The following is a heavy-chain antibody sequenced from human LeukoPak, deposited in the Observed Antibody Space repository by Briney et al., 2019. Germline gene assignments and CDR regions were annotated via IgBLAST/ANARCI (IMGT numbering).Heavy chain of an antibody. Sequence: SETLSLTCAVSGGSISSSNWWSWVRQPPGKGLEWIGEIYYSGSTNYNPSLKSRVTISVDKSKNQFSLKLSSVTAADTAVYYCASTSIDYVWGVTFGQETLVTVSSDVWGQGTTVTVSS. CDR2: IYYSGST. V-gene: IGHV4-4*02. D-gene: IGHD3-16*01. J-gene: IGHJ6*02. CDR3: ASTSIDYVWGVTFGQETLVTVSSDV. CDR1: GGSISSSNW.